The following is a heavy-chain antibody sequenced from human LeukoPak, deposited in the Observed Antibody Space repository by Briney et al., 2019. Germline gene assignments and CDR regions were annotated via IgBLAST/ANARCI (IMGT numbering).Heavy chain of an antibody. V-gene: IGHV4-39*01. CDR3: ARLRSIASRRGVFEI. D-gene: IGHD6-6*01. J-gene: IGHJ3*02. CDR1: GSSISSSSSYY. Sequence: SETLSLTCTVSGSSISSSSSYYWGWIRQPPGKDLEWIGNIYYAGSTYQNPSLKSRVTISVDTSKNQFSLKLSSVTAADTAVYYCARLRSIASRRGVFEIWGQGIMVTVSS. CDR2: IYYAGST.